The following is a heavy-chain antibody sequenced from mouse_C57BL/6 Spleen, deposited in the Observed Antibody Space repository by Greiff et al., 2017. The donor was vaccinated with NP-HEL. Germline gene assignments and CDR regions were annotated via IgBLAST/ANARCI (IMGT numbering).Heavy chain of an antibody. V-gene: IGHV1-74*01. J-gene: IGHJ2*01. CDR1: GYTFTSYW. CDR2: IHPSDSDT. Sequence: QVQLKQPGAELVKPGASVKVSCKASGYTFTSYWMHWVKQRPGQGLEWIGRIHPSDSDTNYNQKFKGKATLTVDKSSSTAYMQLSSLTSEDSAVYYCATGPIYYDYDGGFDCWGQGTTLTVSS. CDR3: ATGPIYYDYDGGFDC. D-gene: IGHD2-4*01.